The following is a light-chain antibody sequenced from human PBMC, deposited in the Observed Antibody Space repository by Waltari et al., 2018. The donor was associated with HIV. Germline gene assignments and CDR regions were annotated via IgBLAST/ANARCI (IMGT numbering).Light chain of an antibody. CDR1: SNDIGISNL. CDR2: DVD. J-gene: IGLJ2*01. Sequence: QSALSQPASVSGSPGQSITLSCSGTSNDIGISNLVSWYQHHPGKAPKLIIFDVDKRPSGISDRFSGSKSGYTASLTISGLRTEDEADYFCCSKSTIYFGVLFGGGTTLTVL. CDR3: CSKSTIYFGVL. V-gene: IGLV2-23*02.